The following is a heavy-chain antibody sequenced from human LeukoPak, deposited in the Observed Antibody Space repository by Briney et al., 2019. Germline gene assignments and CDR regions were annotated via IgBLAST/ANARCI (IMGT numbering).Heavy chain of an antibody. CDR3: AKEGSYGSGNAFDI. Sequence: PGRSLRLSCAASGFTFSSYAMHWVRQAPGKGLEWVAVISYDGSNKYYADSVKGRFTISRDNSKNTLYLQMNSLRAEDTAVYYCAKEGSYGSGNAFDIWGQGTMVTVSS. D-gene: IGHD3-10*01. V-gene: IGHV3-30-3*01. J-gene: IGHJ3*02. CDR1: GFTFSSYA. CDR2: ISYDGSNK.